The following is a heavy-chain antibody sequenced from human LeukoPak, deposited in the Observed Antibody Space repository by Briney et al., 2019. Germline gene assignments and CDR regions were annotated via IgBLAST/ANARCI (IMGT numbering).Heavy chain of an antibody. CDR3: ARGPTDMDFDY. J-gene: IGHJ4*02. Sequence: ASVKVSCKASGYTFTKSVHMHWVRQAPGQGFEWMGIINPSGGTTFYAQKLQGRVTMTRDTSTNTVYMELSSLRSEDTAVFYCARGPTDMDFDYWGQGSLVTVSS. CDR1: GYTFTKSVH. V-gene: IGHV1-46*01. CDR2: INPSGGTT.